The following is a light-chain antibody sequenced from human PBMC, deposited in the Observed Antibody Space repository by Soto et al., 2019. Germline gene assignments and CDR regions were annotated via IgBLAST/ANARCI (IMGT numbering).Light chain of an antibody. J-gene: IGKJ4*01. Sequence: EIVLTQSPATLSLSPGERATLSCRASQSVSSYLAWYQQKPGQAPRLLVYDASTRATGIPARFSGSGSGTDFTLSNSSLEPEDFAVYFCQQRSDWPLTFGGGTKVEIK. CDR1: QSVSSY. CDR2: DAS. CDR3: QQRSDWPLT. V-gene: IGKV3-11*01.